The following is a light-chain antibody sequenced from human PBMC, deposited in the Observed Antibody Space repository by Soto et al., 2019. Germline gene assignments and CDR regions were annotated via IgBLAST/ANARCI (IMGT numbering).Light chain of an antibody. CDR1: QSVSSN. Sequence: EIVMTQSPATLSLSPGERATLSCRASQSVSSNLAWYQQKPGQAPRLLISDASTRATGIPDRFSGSGSGTEFTLTIPSLRSEDFAVYYCQHYNDLPLTFGQGTKVEIK. CDR2: DAS. J-gene: IGKJ1*01. V-gene: IGKV3-15*01. CDR3: QHYNDLPLT.